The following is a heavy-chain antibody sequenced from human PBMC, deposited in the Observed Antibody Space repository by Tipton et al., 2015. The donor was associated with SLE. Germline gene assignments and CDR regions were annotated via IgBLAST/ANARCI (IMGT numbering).Heavy chain of an antibody. J-gene: IGHJ3*02. Sequence: QLVQSGAEVKKPGESLKISCKASGYPFTAKWIGWVRQMPGKGLEWVGIIYPGDSDTRYSQSLEGQVTISADNSISTTYLQWHSLKASDTAIYYCARHWGKASTHAFDIWGQGTLVTVSS. V-gene: IGHV5-51*01. CDR3: ARHWGKASTHAFDI. CDR2: IYPGDSDT. D-gene: IGHD6-13*01. CDR1: GYPFTAKW.